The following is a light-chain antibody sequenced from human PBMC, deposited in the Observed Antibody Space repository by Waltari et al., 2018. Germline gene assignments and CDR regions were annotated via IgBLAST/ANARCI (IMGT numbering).Light chain of an antibody. J-gene: IGLJ3*02. V-gene: IGLV2-14*03. Sequence: QSALTQPASVSGSPGQSITISCTGTSSDVGGYNYVSWYQQYPGKAPKLMIYDVNKRPSGVSNLFSGSKSGNTASLTISGLQAEDEADYYCSSYTSSSTLVFGGGTKLTVL. CDR1: SSDVGGYNY. CDR3: SSYTSSSTLV. CDR2: DVN.